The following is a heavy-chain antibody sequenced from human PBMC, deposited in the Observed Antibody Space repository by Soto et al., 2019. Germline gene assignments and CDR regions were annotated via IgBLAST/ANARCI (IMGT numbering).Heavy chain of an antibody. Sequence: SETLSLTCTVSGGSISSGDSYWSWIRQPPGKGLEWIGYIYYSGSTYYNPSLKSRVTISVDTSKNQFSMKLSSVTAADTAVYYCARAYCSGGSCYSNNWFDPWGQGTLVTV. D-gene: IGHD2-15*01. CDR2: IYYSGST. CDR3: ARAYCSGGSCYSNNWFDP. CDR1: GGSISSGDSY. V-gene: IGHV4-30-4*01. J-gene: IGHJ5*02.